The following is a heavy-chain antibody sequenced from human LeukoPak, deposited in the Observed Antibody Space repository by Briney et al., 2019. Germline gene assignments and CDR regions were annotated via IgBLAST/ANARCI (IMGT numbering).Heavy chain of an antibody. CDR1: GVTVTNNC. CDR3: ANAGRYSSGWYYFDY. D-gene: IGHD6-19*01. V-gene: IGHV3-23*01. Sequence: GGSLRLSCVASGVTVTNNCMSWVRQAPGKGLEWVSAISGSGGSTYYADSVKGRFTISRDNSKNTLYLQVNSLRAEDTAVYCCANAGRYSSGWYYFDYWGQGTLVTVSS. J-gene: IGHJ4*02. CDR2: ISGSGGST.